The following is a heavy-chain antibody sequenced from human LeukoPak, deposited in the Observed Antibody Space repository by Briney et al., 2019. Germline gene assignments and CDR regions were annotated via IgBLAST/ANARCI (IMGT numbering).Heavy chain of an antibody. J-gene: IGHJ3*02. V-gene: IGHV4-39*02. CDR1: GGSISSSSYY. D-gene: IGHD6-13*01. Sequence: PSETLSLTCTVSGGSISSSSYYWGWIRQPPGRGLEWIGSIYYSGSTYYNPSLKSRVTISVDTSKNQFSLKLSSVTAADTAVYYCARELSSSWANDPFDIWGQGTMVTVSS. CDR3: ARELSSSWANDPFDI. CDR2: IYYSGST.